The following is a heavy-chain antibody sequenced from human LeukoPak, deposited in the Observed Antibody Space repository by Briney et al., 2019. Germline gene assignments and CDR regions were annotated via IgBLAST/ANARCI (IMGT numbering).Heavy chain of an antibody. Sequence: QSGGSLRLSCTASGFTFGDYAMSWVRQAPGKGLEWVGFIRSKAYGRTTEYAASVKGRFTISRDNSIGIAYLHMNSLKTEDTAVYYCTRGPIKLWLYSGMDVWGQGTTVIVSS. J-gene: IGHJ6*02. D-gene: IGHD3-16*01. CDR1: GFTFGDYA. V-gene: IGHV3-49*04. CDR2: IRSKAYGRTT. CDR3: TRGPIKLWLYSGMDV.